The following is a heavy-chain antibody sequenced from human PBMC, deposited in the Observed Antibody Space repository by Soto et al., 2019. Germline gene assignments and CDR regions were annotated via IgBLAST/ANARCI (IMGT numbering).Heavy chain of an antibody. CDR2: IYGGGGT. CDR3: ARGGEYCSSSRCYSL. CDR1: GVTVSSNY. J-gene: IGHJ4*02. Sequence: EVQLVESGGNLVQPGGSLRLSCAASGVTVSSNYMSWVRQAPGKGLEWVSIIYGGGGTYYADSVKGRFTISRDNSKNTLYLQMNSLRAEDTAVYYCARGGEYCSSSRCYSLWGQGTLVTVSS. D-gene: IGHD2-2*02. V-gene: IGHV3-66*01.